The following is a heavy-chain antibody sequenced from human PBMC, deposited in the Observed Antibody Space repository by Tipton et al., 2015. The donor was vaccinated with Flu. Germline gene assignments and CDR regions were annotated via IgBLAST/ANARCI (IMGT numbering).Heavy chain of an antibody. D-gene: IGHD3-16*01. V-gene: IGHV4-59*01. CDR3: ARSSYGVSAIDFDY. J-gene: IGHJ4*02. Sequence: TLSLTCTVSGGSISPYYWSWIRQPPGKGLEWIAYIYDSGNTNCNPSLKSRVTISVDRSRRQFFLKLSSVTAADTAVYYCARSSYGVSAIDFDYWGQGALVTVSS. CDR2: IYDSGNT. CDR1: GGSISPYY.